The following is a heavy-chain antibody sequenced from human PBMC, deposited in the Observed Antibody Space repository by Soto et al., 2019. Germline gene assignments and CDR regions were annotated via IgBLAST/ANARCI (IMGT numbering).Heavy chain of an antibody. J-gene: IGHJ4*02. CDR3: ARVSGFFHPSDS. CDR2: INAGNGNT. Sequence: ASVKVSCKASGYTFTSYAMHWVRQAPGQRLEWMGWINAGNGNTKYSQKFQGRVTITRDTSASTAYMELSSLRSEDTAIYYCARVSGFFHPSDSWGQGTLVTVSS. D-gene: IGHD3-3*01. V-gene: IGHV1-3*01. CDR1: GYTFTSYA.